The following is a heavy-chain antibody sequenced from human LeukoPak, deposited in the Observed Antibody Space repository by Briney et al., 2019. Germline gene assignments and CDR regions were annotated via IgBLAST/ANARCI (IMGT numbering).Heavy chain of an antibody. CDR2: ISPSGDRT. V-gene: IGHV3-23*01. CDR3: AIMHGYYDGSGFWVQ. D-gene: IGHD3-22*01. Sequence: GGSLRLSCAASGFTFSSYAMSWVRQAPGKGLEWVSFISPSGDRTSNADSVEGRFTISRDNTRNKLYLQMNSLRDEDTGVYYCAIMHGYYDGSGFWVQWGQGTLVTVSS. J-gene: IGHJ4*02. CDR1: GFTFSSYA.